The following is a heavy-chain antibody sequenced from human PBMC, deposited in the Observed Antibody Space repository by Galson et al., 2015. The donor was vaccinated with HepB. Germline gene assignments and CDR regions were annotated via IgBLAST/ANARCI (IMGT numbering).Heavy chain of an antibody. CDR3: ARAFEGILDY. V-gene: IGHV3-21*01. CDR2: ISGSSTSV. Sequence: SLRLSCAASGFTFSDYYINWVRQAPGKELEWVSSISGSSTSVFYADSMKGRFTIPRDNAKNSLYLQLNGLRVEDTAVYYCARAFEGILDYWGQGTLVAVSS. CDR1: GFTFSDYY. J-gene: IGHJ4*02.